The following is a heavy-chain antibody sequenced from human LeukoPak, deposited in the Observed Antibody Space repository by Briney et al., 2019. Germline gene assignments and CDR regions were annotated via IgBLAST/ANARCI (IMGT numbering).Heavy chain of an antibody. CDR1: GGSISSGGYY. D-gene: IGHD4-11*01. Sequence: SETLSLTCAVSGGSISSGGYYWSWIRQPPGKGLEWIGYIYHSGGTSYNPSLKSRVTISVDRSKNQFSLKLSSVTAADTAVYYCARDYSLDYWGQGTLVTVSS. J-gene: IGHJ4*02. CDR2: IYHSGGT. V-gene: IGHV4-30-2*01. CDR3: ARDYSLDY.